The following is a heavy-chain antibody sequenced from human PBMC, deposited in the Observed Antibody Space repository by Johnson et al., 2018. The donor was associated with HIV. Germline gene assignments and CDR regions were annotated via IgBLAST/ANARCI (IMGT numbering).Heavy chain of an antibody. V-gene: IGHV3-11*04. J-gene: IGHJ3*02. CDR3: AKSTRGNWESCFDI. CDR2: ISSSGSTI. Sequence: QVLLVESGGGLVKPGGSLRLSCAASGFSFSDYYMRWIRQAPGKGLECISSISSSGSTIYYADSVKGRFTISRDNATNSLSLHMNSLRAEDTAVYYCAKSTRGNWESCFDIWGQGTMVTVSS. CDR1: GFSFSDYY. D-gene: IGHD3-16*01.